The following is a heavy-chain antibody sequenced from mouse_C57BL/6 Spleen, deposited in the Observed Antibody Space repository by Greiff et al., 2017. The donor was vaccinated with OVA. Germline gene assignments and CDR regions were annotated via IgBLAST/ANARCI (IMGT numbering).Heavy chain of an antibody. CDR1: GYAFTNYL. V-gene: IGHV1-54*01. J-gene: IGHJ1*03. CDR2: INPGSGGT. CDR3: ARRENYYGSYWYFDV. D-gene: IGHD1-1*01. Sequence: VQLQQSGAELVRPGTSVKVSCKASGYAFTNYLIAWVKQRPGQGLEWIGVINPGSGGTNYNEKFKGKATLTADKSSSTAYMQLSSLTSEDSAVYFCARRENYYGSYWYFDVWGTGTTVTVSS.